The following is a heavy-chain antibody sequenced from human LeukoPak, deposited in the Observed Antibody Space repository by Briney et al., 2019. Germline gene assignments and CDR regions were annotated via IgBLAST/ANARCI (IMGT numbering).Heavy chain of an antibody. V-gene: IGHV3-30-3*01. J-gene: IGHJ4*02. D-gene: IGHD6-19*01. CDR2: ISYDGSNK. CDR1: GFTFSSYA. Sequence: PGGSLRLSCAASGFTFSSYAMPWVRQAPGKGLEWVAVISYDGSNKYYADSVKGRFTISRDNSKNTLYLQMNSLRAEDTAVYYCARDGSYSSGQPRESAGPIYFDYWGQGTLVTVSS. CDR3: ARDGSYSSGQPRESAGPIYFDY.